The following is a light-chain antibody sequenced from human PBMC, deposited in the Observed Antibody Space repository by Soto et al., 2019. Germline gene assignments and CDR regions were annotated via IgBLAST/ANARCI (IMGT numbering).Light chain of an antibody. CDR1: QSVNSW. Sequence: DLQMTQSPYTLSAHVGDIVNISCRASQSVNSWLAWYQQKPGKAPKLLIYNASTLESGVPSRFGGSGSGTEFTLTITSLQPEDLAIYYCQQYNSFSWKCGEGTKVEIK. V-gene: IGKV1-5*03. CDR2: NAS. J-gene: IGKJ1*01. CDR3: QQYNSFSWK.